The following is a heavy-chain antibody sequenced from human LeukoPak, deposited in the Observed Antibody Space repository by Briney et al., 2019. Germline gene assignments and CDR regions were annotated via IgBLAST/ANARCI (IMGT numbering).Heavy chain of an antibody. Sequence: PSETLSLTCAVYGGSFSGYYWSWIRQPPGKGLEWIGEINHSGSTNYNPSLKSRVTISVDTSKNQLSLKLSSVTAADTAVYYCARANSGYSSGWYFHGMDVWGQGTTVTVSS. V-gene: IGHV4-34*01. J-gene: IGHJ6*02. D-gene: IGHD6-19*01. CDR3: ARANSGYSSGWYFHGMDV. CDR1: GGSFSGYY. CDR2: INHSGST.